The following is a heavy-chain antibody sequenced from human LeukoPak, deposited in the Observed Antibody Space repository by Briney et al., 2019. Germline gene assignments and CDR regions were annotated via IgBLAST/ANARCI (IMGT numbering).Heavy chain of an antibody. J-gene: IGHJ3*02. CDR1: GGSISSSRYY. V-gene: IGHV4-39*01. CDR3: ATPYSGGYHGLDI. CDR2: IYYSGSI. Sequence: SETLSLTCTVSGGSISSSRYYWGWIRQPPGKGLEWIGSIYYSGSIYYNPSLRSRVTISVDTSRNQFSLKLSSATAADTAVYYCATPYSGGYHGLDIWGQGTMITVSS. D-gene: IGHD1-26*01.